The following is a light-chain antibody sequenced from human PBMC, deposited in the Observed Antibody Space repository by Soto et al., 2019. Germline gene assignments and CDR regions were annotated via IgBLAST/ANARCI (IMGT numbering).Light chain of an antibody. CDR2: GAS. CDR3: QQDYNLPSWT. Sequence: PGERVTLSCRASQSVSSSYLTWYQQKPGQAPRLLIYGASTRATSIPARFSGSGSGTDFTLTISSLQPEDFAVYYCQQDYNLPSWTVGQGTKVEIK. J-gene: IGKJ1*01. CDR1: QSVSSSY. V-gene: IGKV3D-7*01.